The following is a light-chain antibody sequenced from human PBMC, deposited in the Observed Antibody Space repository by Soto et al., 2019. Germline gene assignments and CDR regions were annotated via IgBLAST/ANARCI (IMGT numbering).Light chain of an antibody. V-gene: IGLV2-14*01. Sequence: QSALTQPASVSGSPGQSITISCTGTSSDVGGYNYVSWYQQHPGKAPKLMIYEVSNRPSGVANRLSGSKSGNTASLTISGLQAEDEADDYCSSYTSSSTRVFGGGTKLTVL. CDR3: SSYTSSSTRV. CDR2: EVS. J-gene: IGLJ3*02. CDR1: SSDVGGYNY.